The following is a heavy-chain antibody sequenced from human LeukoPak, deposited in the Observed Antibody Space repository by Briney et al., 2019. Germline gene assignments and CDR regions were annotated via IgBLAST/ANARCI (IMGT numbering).Heavy chain of an antibody. CDR3: AREDYCGGDCYSANDY. V-gene: IGHV3-48*03. D-gene: IGHD2-21*02. J-gene: IGHJ4*02. CDR2: ISSSGSTI. Sequence: GGSLRLSCAASGFTFSSYEMNWVRQAPGKGLEWVSYISSSGSTIHYADSVKGRFTISRDNAKNSLYLQMNSLRAEDTALYYCAREDYCGGDCYSANDYWGQGTLVTVSS. CDR1: GFTFSSYE.